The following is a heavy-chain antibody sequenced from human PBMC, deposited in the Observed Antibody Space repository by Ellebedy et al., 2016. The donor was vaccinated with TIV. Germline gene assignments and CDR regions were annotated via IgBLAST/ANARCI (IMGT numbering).Heavy chain of an antibody. V-gene: IGHV1-58*01. CDR2: IVVDSGNT. D-gene: IGHD3-3*01. J-gene: IGHJ6*02. CDR1: GFTFASSA. CDR3: TAGNFLEWLLGAPTSYNYNGMDV. Sequence: SVKVSCKASGFTFASSAVHWVRQARGQRLEWIGWIVVDSGNTNSTQKFQQRVTITRDMSTSTAYMELSSLRSEDTAVYYCTAGNFLEWLLGAPTSYNYNGMDVWGQGTTVTVSS.